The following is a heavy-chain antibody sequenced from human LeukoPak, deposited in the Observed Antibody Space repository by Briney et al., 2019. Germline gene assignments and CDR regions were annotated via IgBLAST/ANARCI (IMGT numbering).Heavy chain of an antibody. V-gene: IGHV4-4*07. CDR3: ARDRGPWNDDGFDY. Sequence: SSETLSLTCTVSGGSISSYYWSWIRQPAGKGLEWIGRIYTSGSTNYNPSLKSRVTISVDTSKNQFSLKLSSVTAADTAVYYCARDRGPWNDDGFDYWGQGTLVTVSS. CDR2: IYTSGST. J-gene: IGHJ4*02. D-gene: IGHD1-1*01. CDR1: GGSISSYY.